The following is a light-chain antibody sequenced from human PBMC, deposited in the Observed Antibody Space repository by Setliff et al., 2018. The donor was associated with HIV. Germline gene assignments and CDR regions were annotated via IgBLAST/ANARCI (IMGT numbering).Light chain of an antibody. V-gene: IGLV1-44*01. CDR2: SND. J-gene: IGLJ1*01. CDR1: SSNIGINS. Sequence: QSVLTQPPSASGTPGQRITISCSGSSSNIGINSVNWYQQVPGTAPKLLIYSNDQWPSGVPDRFSGSKSGTSASLAISGLQSEDGADYYCAAWDDSLNGCVFGSGTKGTVL. CDR3: AAWDDSLNGCV.